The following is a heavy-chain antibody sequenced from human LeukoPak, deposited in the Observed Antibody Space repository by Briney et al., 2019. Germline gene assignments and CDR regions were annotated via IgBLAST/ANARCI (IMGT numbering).Heavy chain of an antibody. CDR2: ISGSGGNT. J-gene: IGHJ4*02. Sequence: PGGSLRLSCAPSGFTFSSYAISWVRQAPGMGLEWLSAISGSGGNTYYADSVKGRFTISRDNSQNTLSLQMNSLRAEDTAVYFCAKAGYRGSSVNYFDYWGQGTLVTVSS. CDR1: GFTFSSYA. V-gene: IGHV3-23*01. CDR3: AKAGYRGSSVNYFDY. D-gene: IGHD6-6*01.